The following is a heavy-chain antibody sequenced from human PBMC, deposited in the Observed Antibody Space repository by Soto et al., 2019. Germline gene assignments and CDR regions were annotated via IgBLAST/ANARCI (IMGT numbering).Heavy chain of an antibody. J-gene: IGHJ6*02. CDR3: AREDNSSYDWGKPLGGMDV. D-gene: IGHD5-12*01. V-gene: IGHV1-2*04. Sequence: QVQLVQSGAEVKKPGASVKVSCKASGYTFTGYYMHWVRQAPGQGLEWMGWINPNSGGTNYAQKVQGWVTMTRDTSISTAYMELSRLRSDDTAVYYSAREDNSSYDWGKPLGGMDVWGQGTTVTVSS. CDR2: INPNSGGT. CDR1: GYTFTGYY.